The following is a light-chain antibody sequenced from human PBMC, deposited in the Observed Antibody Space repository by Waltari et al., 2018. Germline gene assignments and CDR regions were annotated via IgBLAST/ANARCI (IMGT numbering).Light chain of an antibody. Sequence: QSALTQPRSVSGSPGQSVTISCTGTSSDVGGYNYVSWYQQYPGKAPKLMIYDVTKRPSGVPDRCSGSKSGNTASLTISGLQAEDEADYYCCSYAGSYTFSFGGGTKLTVL. CDR2: DVT. V-gene: IGLV2-11*01. CDR1: SSDVGGYNY. J-gene: IGLJ2*01. CDR3: CSYAGSYTFS.